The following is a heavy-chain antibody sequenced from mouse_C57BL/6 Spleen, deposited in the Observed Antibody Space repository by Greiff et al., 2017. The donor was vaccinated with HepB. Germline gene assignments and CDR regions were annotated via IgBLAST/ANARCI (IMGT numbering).Heavy chain of an antibody. J-gene: IGHJ4*01. CDR3: TREGILYYYAMDY. V-gene: IGHV5-9-1*02. CDR2: ISSGGDYI. Sequence: EVMLVESGEGLVKPGGSLKLSCAASGFTFSSYAMSWVRQTPEKRLEWVAYISSGGDYIYYADTVKGRFTISRDNARNTLYLQMSSLKSEDTAMYYCTREGILYYYAMDYWGQGTSVTVSS. CDR1: GFTFSSYA.